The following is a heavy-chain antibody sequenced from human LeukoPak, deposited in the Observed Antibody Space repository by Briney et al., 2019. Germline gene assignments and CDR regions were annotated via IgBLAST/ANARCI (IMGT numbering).Heavy chain of an antibody. D-gene: IGHD5-18*01. CDR3: ARASGSYGYTSGSYCFDY. J-gene: IGHJ4*02. Sequence: SSETLSLTCTVSGGSISSSSYYWGWIRQPPGKGLEWIGSIYYSGSTYYNPSLKSRVTIFVDTSKNQFSLKLSSVTAADTAVYYCARASGSYGYTSGSYCFDYWGQGTLVTVSS. V-gene: IGHV4-39*01. CDR2: IYYSGST. CDR1: GGSISSSSYY.